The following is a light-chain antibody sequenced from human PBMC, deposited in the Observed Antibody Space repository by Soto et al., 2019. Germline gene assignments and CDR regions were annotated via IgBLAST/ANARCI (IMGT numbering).Light chain of an antibody. V-gene: IGKV3-20*01. Sequence: EMVLTQFPGTLSLSPGERATLYCRASQSVSSNYLAWYQQKPGQAPRLLIYGAASRAAGIPDRFSGSGSGTDFTLTISRLEPEDFAVYYCQQSYNSPRTFGQGTKVDNK. J-gene: IGKJ1*01. CDR3: QQSYNSPRT. CDR1: QSVSSNY. CDR2: GAA.